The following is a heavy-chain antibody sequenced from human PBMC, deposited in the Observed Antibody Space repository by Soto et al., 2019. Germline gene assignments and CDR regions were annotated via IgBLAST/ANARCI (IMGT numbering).Heavy chain of an antibody. J-gene: IGHJ5*02. D-gene: IGHD3-22*01. Sequence: SETLSLTCTVSGGSISDGYYWSWIRQHPGKGLEWIGSISYSGSTSYNPSLKSRLTISVDRSKSQFSLNLSSVTAADTAVYYCARRDRSGYPYWLDTWGQGTLVTVSS. CDR1: GGSISDGYY. V-gene: IGHV4-31*03. CDR2: ISYSGST. CDR3: ARRDRSGYPYWLDT.